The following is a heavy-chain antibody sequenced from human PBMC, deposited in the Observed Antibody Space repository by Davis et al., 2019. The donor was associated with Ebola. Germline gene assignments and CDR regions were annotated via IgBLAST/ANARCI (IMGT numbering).Heavy chain of an antibody. D-gene: IGHD6-13*01. J-gene: IGHJ4*02. CDR3: AASSYFDY. V-gene: IGHV3-23*01. CDR2: ISASGVST. CDR1: GFTFSSYA. Sequence: GESLKISCAASGFTFSSYAMSWVRQSPGKGLEWVSTISASGVSTYYADSVKGRFTISRDNSKNTLYLQMNSLRAADTAVYYCAASSYFDYWGQGTLVTVSS.